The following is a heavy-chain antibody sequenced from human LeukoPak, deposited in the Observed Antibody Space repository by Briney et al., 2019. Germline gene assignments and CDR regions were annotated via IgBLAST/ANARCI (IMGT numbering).Heavy chain of an antibody. D-gene: IGHD6-6*01. J-gene: IGHJ4*02. Sequence: SGGSLRLSCAASGFTFSSYSMNWVRQAPGKGLEWVSSISSSSSSYIYYADSVKGRFTISRDNAKNSLYLQMNSLRAEDTAVYYCASHSSSLRPTFDYWGQGTLVTVSS. CDR1: GFTFSSYS. CDR3: ASHSSSLRPTFDY. V-gene: IGHV3-21*01. CDR2: ISSSSSSYI.